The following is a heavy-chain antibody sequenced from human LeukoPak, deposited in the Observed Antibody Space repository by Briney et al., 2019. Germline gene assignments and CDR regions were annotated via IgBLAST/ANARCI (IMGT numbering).Heavy chain of an antibody. D-gene: IGHD4-23*01. V-gene: IGHV3-64*01. CDR3: ARDYGGNSVRYFDY. Sequence: GGSLRLSCAASGFTFSSYAMHWVRQAPGKGLEYVSAISSNGGSTYYANSVKGRFTISRDNSKNTLYLQMGSLRAEDMAVYYCARDYGGNSVRYFDYWGQGTLVTVSS. J-gene: IGHJ4*02. CDR2: ISSNGGST. CDR1: GFTFSSYA.